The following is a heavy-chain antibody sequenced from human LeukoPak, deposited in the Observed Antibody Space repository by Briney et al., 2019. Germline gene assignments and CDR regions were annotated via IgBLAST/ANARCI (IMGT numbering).Heavy chain of an antibody. V-gene: IGHV3-7*01. D-gene: IGHD3-10*01. CDR3: PRAFTYAFNF. CDR1: GFTFNKYW. Sequence: PGGSLRLSCAGSGFTFNKYWMSWVRQAPGKGLEWVAGISQDGSEKYFVDSVKGRFTISPVNPKNSLYLLMNSLRAEATAVYYCPRAFTYAFNFWGQGTLVTVSS. J-gene: IGHJ4*02. CDR2: ISQDGSEK.